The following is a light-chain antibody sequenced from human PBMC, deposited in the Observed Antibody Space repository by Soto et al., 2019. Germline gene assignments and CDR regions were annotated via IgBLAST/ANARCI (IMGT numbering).Light chain of an antibody. CDR1: SIDIGSYDL. V-gene: IGLV2-23*02. CDR2: EVN. Sequence: QSALTQPASVSGSPGQSITISCTGTSIDIGSYDLVSWYRQHPGKAPKLIIYEVNKRPSGVSNRFSASKSGNTASLTISGLQAEDEADYYSRSFAGSPWVFGGGTKVTVL. CDR3: RSFAGSPWV. J-gene: IGLJ3*02.